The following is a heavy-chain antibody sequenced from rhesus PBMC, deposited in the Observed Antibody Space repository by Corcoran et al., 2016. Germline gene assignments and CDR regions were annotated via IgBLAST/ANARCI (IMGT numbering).Heavy chain of an antibody. D-gene: IGHD3-3*01. V-gene: IGHV4-173*01. CDR3: AREPASYNFWSGYYGLDS. CDR2: IPGSGGST. CDR1: GGSLSSNY. J-gene: IGHJ6*01. Sequence: QLQLQESGPGLVKPSETLSLTCAVSGGSLSSNYWSWIRQPPGKGLERLGRIPGSGGSTDYNPSLKSRVTISTDTSKNQFSLKLSSVTAADTAVYYCAREPASYNFWSGYYGLDSWGQGVVVTVSS.